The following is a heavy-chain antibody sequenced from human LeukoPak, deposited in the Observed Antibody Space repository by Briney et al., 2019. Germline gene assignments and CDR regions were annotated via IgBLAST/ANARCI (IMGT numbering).Heavy chain of an antibody. D-gene: IGHD6-19*01. J-gene: IGHJ4*02. CDR3: ARRQQAVAGTLDY. CDR2: ISFSSSYI. V-gene: IGHV3-21*01. Sequence: PGGSLRLSRAASGFTFSSYSMNWVRQAPGKGLEWVSSISFSSSYIYYADSVKGRFTISRDNAKNSLYLQMNSLRAEDTAVYYCARRQQAVAGTLDYWGQGTLVTVSS. CDR1: GFTFSSYS.